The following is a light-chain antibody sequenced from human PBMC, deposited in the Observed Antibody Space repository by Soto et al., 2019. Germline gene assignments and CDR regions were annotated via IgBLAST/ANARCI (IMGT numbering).Light chain of an antibody. CDR1: QSLFHTATNKNY. J-gene: IGKJ3*01. CDR3: QQYYDTPFT. CDR2: GAS. V-gene: IGKV4-1*01. Sequence: DIVMTQSPDSLGLSLGERATIDCKSSQSLFHTATNKNYLAWYQQKAGQPPKLLIYGASSREYGVPGRFSGSGSGTAFTLTISSLQAEDVAIYYCQQYYDTPFTFGPGTKLDF.